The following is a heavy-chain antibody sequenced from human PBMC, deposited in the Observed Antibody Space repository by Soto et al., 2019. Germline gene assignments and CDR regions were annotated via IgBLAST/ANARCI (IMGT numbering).Heavy chain of an antibody. V-gene: IGHV4-34*01. CDR1: GGSLRAYY. CDR3: ARGYPPAQNYFGMDV. J-gene: IGHJ6*02. CDR2: INHRRST. Sequence: QVQLQQWGAGLLKPSETLSLNCGVYGGSLRAYYWTWIRQHPGKGLEWIGEINHRRSTNYNPSLKSRVTISVDTPSNQFSRQLSSVTAADAAESYCARGYPPAQNYFGMDVWGPGSTVVVSS.